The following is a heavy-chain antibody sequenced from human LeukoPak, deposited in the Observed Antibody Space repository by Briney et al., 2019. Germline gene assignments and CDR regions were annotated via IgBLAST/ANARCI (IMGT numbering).Heavy chain of an antibody. D-gene: IGHD3-10*01. CDR3: VLGGSGPFDY. V-gene: IGHV1-69*05. J-gene: IGHJ4*02. Sequence: SVKVSCKATGGTFSSYAISWVRQAPGQGLEWMGRIIPIFGTANYAQKFQGRVTITTDESTSTAYMELSSLRSEDTAVYYCVLGGSGPFDYWGQGTLVTVSS. CDR2: IIPIFGTA. CDR1: GGTFSSYA.